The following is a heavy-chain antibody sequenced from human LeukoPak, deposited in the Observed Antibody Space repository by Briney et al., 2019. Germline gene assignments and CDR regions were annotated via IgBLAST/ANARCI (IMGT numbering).Heavy chain of an antibody. CDR3: ARDVTSYCSSTSCYLRYYMDV. CDR1: GGSISSYY. Sequence: SETLSLTCTVSGGSISSYYWSWIRQPAGKGLEWIGRTYTSGSTNYNPSLKSRVTMSVDTSKNQFSLKLSSVTAADTAVYYCARDVTSYCSSTSCYLRYYMDVWGKGTTVTISS. D-gene: IGHD2-2*01. J-gene: IGHJ6*03. CDR2: TYTSGST. V-gene: IGHV4-4*07.